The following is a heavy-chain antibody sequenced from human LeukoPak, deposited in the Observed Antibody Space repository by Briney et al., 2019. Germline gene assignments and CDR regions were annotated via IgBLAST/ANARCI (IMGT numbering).Heavy chain of an antibody. J-gene: IGHJ6*03. V-gene: IGHV4-59*01. Sequence: SETLSLTCTVSGGSISSYYWSWIRQPPGKGLEWIGYIYYSGSTNYNPSLKSRVTISVDTSKNQFSLKLSSVTAADTAVYYCATNSAPIWSGYEDYYYYYYMDVWGKGTTVTVSS. D-gene: IGHD3-3*01. CDR2: IYYSGST. CDR1: GGSISSYY. CDR3: ATNSAPIWSGYEDYYYYYYMDV.